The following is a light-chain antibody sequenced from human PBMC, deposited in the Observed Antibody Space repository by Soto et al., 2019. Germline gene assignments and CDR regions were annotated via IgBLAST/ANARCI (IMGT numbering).Light chain of an antibody. CDR2: GAS. V-gene: IGKV3-15*01. CDR3: QQYKNWPPLT. CDR1: QSVSSN. J-gene: IGKJ4*01. Sequence: EIVMTQSPATLYVSQVETSTLCFSASQSVSSNLAWYQQKPGQAPSLLIYGASTRATDIPPRFSGSGSGTEFTLTITSLQSEDFAVYYCQQYKNWPPLTFGGGTKVDIK.